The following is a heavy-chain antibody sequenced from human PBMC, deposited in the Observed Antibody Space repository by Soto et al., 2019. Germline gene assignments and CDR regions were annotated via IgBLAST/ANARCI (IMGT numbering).Heavy chain of an antibody. D-gene: IGHD4-17*01. V-gene: IGHV4-30-2*01. CDR2: IYHSGST. Sequence: QLQLQESGSGLVKPSQTLSLTCAVSGGSISSDGYSWSWIRQPPGKGLEWIGYIYHSGSTYYNPSLKSRVTISVDRSKNQFSLKLSSVTAADTAVYYCARVRWDYGDRYYFDYWGQGTLVTVSS. CDR3: ARVRWDYGDRYYFDY. CDR1: GGSISSDGYS. J-gene: IGHJ4*02.